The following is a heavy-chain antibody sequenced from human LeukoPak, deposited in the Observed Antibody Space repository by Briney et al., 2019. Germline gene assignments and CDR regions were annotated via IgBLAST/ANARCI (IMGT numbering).Heavy chain of an antibody. V-gene: IGHV3-7*01. CDR3: VRGGTYWTVS. CDR2: IKPDGSEK. Sequence: GGSLRLSCAASGFVFSASYMSWVRKAPGKGLEWVATIKPDGSEKYHVDSVSGRFTISRDNTNDSLFLQMNSPRVDYTAVYYCVRGGTYWTVSWGQGTLVNVS. CDR1: GFVFSASY. J-gene: IGHJ5*01.